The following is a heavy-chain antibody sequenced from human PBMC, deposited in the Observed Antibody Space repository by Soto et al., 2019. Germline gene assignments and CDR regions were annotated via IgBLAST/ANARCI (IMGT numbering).Heavy chain of an antibody. V-gene: IGHV3-48*02. D-gene: IGHD2-2*02. CDR3: ARGRRQDEYPYFNYNMDV. CDR2: ISHSSTHI. Sequence: EVQLVESGGTLVQPGGSLRLSCAASGFSYSSYSMNWFRQAPGKGLEWIAYISHSSTHIYYGHSMRGRFTISRDDAKNSLSLLMTSLRDEDTAVYYCARGRRQDEYPYFNYNMDVWGQGNTVSVSA. J-gene: IGHJ6*01. CDR1: GFSYSSYS.